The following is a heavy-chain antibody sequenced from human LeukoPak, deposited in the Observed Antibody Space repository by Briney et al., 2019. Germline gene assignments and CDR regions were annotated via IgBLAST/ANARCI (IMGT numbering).Heavy chain of an antibody. Sequence: ASVKVSCKASGGMFSSYAISWVRQAPGQGLEWMGGIIPIFGTANYAQKSQGRVTITADESTSTAYMELSSLRSEDTAVYYCARALYRRGYSYGELDYWGQGTLVTVSS. CDR3: ARALYRRGYSYGELDY. CDR1: GGMFSSYA. J-gene: IGHJ4*02. V-gene: IGHV1-69*13. CDR2: IIPIFGTA. D-gene: IGHD5-18*01.